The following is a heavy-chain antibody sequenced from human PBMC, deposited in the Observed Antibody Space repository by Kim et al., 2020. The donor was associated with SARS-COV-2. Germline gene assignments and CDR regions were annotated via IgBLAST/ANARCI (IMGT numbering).Heavy chain of an antibody. CDR2: ISSSSSYI. CDR3: ARDLYDYIWGSYRYTSPFDY. D-gene: IGHD3-16*02. Sequence: GGSLRLSCAASGFTFSSYSMNWVRQAPGKGLEWVSSISSSSSYIYYAGSVKGRFTISRDNAKNSLYLQMNSLRAEDTAVYYCARDLYDYIWGSYRYTSPFDYWGQGTLVTVSS. J-gene: IGHJ4*02. CDR1: GFTFSSYS. V-gene: IGHV3-21*01.